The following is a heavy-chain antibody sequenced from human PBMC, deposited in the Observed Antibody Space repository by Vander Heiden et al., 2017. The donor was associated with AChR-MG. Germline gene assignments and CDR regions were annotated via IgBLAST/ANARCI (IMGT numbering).Heavy chain of an antibody. J-gene: IGHJ5*02. CDR2: IGPGDSDT. D-gene: IGHD4-4*01. Sequence: EVQLVQSGAEVKKPGESLRISCKGAGYSFTSYWTGWVRQMPGKGLEGMGFIGPGDSDTRYSPSFQGQLTISADKSNKTAYLQWSSLKASDSAMYYCVRRGDYSKNWFDLWGQGTLVTVSS. CDR3: VRRGDYSKNWFDL. CDR1: GYSFTSYW. V-gene: IGHV5-51*03.